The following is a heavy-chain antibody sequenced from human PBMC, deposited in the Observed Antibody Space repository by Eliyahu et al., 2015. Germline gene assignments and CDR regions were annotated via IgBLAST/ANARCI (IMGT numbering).Heavy chain of an antibody. CDR1: GFSFGDYA. Sequence: EVQLVESGGGLVQPGRSLRLXCTGFGFSFGDYAMSWVRQAPGKGLEWVGFIRSKAYGGTTEYAASVKGRFTISRDDSKSIAYLQMNSLKTEDTAVYYCTRVIVPWGDAFDIWGQGTMVTVSS. D-gene: IGHD2-2*01. V-gene: IGHV3-49*04. CDR3: TRVIVPWGDAFDI. J-gene: IGHJ3*02. CDR2: IRSKAYGGTT.